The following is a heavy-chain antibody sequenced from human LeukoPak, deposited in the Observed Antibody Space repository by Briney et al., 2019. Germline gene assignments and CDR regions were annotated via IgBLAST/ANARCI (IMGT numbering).Heavy chain of an antibody. J-gene: IGHJ4*02. Sequence: GESLRLSCGASGFTFSSHWMTWVRQAPGEGLEFVANIKQDGSEINYADSVKGRFTVSRDNTKNSLYLQMNSLRAEDTALYYCARERQQLRYFDYWGQGTLVTVSS. CDR2: IKQDGSEI. CDR3: ARERQQLRYFDY. D-gene: IGHD6-13*01. CDR1: GFTFSSHW. V-gene: IGHV3-7*01.